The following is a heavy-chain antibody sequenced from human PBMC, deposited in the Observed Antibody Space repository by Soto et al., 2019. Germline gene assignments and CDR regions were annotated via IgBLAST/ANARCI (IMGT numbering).Heavy chain of an antibody. CDR3: ARDARVTRGFDEMDI. CDR2: INPNSGDP. Sequence: QVHLVQAGDEGKKPGASVKVSCKASGYIFTGYHIYWVRQAPGRGLEWMGWINPNSGDPEYAQNFQGRVTMTRDTSFNLVYMEMSGLMSDDKAVYYCARDARVTRGFDEMDIWGQVPTVAVSS. V-gene: IGHV1-2*02. CDR1: GYIFTGYH. D-gene: IGHD3-9*01. J-gene: IGHJ6*02.